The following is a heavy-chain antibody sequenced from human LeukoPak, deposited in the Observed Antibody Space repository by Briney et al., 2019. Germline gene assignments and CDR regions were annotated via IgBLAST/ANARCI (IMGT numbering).Heavy chain of an antibody. D-gene: IGHD2-2*01. CDR1: GFTFSSYS. V-gene: IGHV3-21*01. Sequence: GGSLRLSCAASGFTFSSYSMNWVRQAPGKGLEWVSSISSSSSYIYYADSVKGRFTISRDNAKNSLYLQMNSLRAEDTAVYYCARDLTCSSTSCYSDDYYYYMDVWGKGTTVTVSS. CDR2: ISSSSSYI. CDR3: ARDLTCSSTSCYSDDYYYYMDV. J-gene: IGHJ6*03.